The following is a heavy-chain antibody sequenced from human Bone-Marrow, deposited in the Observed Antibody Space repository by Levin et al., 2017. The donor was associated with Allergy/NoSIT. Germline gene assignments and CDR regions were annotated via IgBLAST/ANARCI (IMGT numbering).Heavy chain of an antibody. Sequence: SETLSLTCAVSGYSISSGYYWGWIRQPPGKGLEWIGSIYHSGSTYYNPSLKSRVTISVDTSKNQFSLKLSSVTAADTAVYYCASVVDTAMVTPRAFDIWGQGTMVTVSS. CDR1: GYSISSGYY. V-gene: IGHV4-38-2*01. CDR3: ASVVDTAMVTPRAFDI. D-gene: IGHD5-18*01. CDR2: IYHSGST. J-gene: IGHJ3*02.